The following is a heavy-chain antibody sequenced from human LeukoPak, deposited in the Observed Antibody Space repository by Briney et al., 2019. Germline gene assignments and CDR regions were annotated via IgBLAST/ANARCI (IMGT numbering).Heavy chain of an antibody. V-gene: IGHV1-46*01. Sequence: GASVKVSCKASGYTFTSYYMHWVRQAPGQGLEWMGIINPSGGSTSYAQKFQGRVTMTRDTSTSTVYMELSSLRSEDTAVYYCARDAATPYCSSTSCYFDYWGQGTLVTVSS. D-gene: IGHD2-2*01. J-gene: IGHJ4*02. CDR3: ARDAATPYCSSTSCYFDY. CDR2: INPSGGST. CDR1: GYTFTSYY.